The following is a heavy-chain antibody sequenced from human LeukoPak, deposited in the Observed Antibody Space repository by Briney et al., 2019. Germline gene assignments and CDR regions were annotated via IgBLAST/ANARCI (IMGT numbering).Heavy chain of an antibody. D-gene: IGHD5-18*01. J-gene: IGHJ4*02. Sequence: SETLSLTCTVSGGSISSTIYYWSWIRQPPGKGLEWMGYIYYSGSTNYNPSLSGRVTISVDTSKNQFSLKLSSVTAADTAVYYCARHRYSYGTYYFDYWGQGTLVTVSS. CDR2: IYYSGST. CDR3: ARHRYSYGTYYFDY. V-gene: IGHV4-61*05. CDR1: GGSISSTIYY.